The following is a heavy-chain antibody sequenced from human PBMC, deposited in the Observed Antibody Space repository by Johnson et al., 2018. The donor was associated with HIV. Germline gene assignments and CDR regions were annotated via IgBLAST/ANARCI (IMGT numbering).Heavy chain of an antibody. V-gene: IGHV3-33*06. CDR3: AKGPNGQLDDAFHI. D-gene: IGHD6-6*01. CDR2: IWYDGNNK. Sequence: QEQLVESGGGVVQPGRSLRLSCAASGFTFSSYGMHWVRQAPGKGLEWVAVIWYDGNNKYYADSVKCRFTISRDNSKNTLYLQMNSLRAEDTAVYYCAKGPNGQLDDAFHIWGQGTMVTVSS. CDR1: GFTFSSYG. J-gene: IGHJ3*02.